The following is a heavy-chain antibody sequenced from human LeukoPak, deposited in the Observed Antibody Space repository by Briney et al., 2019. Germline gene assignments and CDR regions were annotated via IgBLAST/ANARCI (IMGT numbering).Heavy chain of an antibody. Sequence: PSETLSLTCSASGGSISSSDYYWGWIRQPPGKGLEWIGSIYYSGSTYYNPSLKSRVTISVDTSKNQFSLKLSSVTAADTAVYYCALEASRSFDYWGQGTLVTVSS. CDR1: GGSISSSDYY. CDR3: ALEASRSFDY. CDR2: IYYSGST. J-gene: IGHJ4*02. D-gene: IGHD6-19*01. V-gene: IGHV4-39*01.